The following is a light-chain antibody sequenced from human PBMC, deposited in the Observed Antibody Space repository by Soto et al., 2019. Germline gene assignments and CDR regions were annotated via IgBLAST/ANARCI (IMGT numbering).Light chain of an antibody. CDR3: QQYDDYPWT. Sequence: DIQMTQSPSSLSASVGDRVTITCRASQSISTWLAWFQQKTGKDPKLLIYRASSLESGAPSRFSGTGSGTEFTLTISSLQPDEFATYYCQQYDDYPWTFGQWTKVDIK. J-gene: IGKJ1*01. CDR1: QSISTW. CDR2: RAS. V-gene: IGKV1-5*03.